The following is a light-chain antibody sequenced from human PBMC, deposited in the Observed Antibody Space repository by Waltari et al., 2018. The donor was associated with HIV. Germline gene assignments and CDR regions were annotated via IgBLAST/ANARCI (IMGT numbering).Light chain of an antibody. CDR3: VGWDSRLRGYV. CDR2: KDT. J-gene: IGLJ1*01. Sequence: QSVLTQPPSASGAPGQRVTISCSGSSSNIENDNVYWYQQFPGAAPKLLIYKDTQRPPGVPGRFTGSKSGTSASLAIGGLRSDDEADYYCVGWDSRLRGYVFGAGTKVTVL. CDR1: SSNIENDN. V-gene: IGLV1-47*01.